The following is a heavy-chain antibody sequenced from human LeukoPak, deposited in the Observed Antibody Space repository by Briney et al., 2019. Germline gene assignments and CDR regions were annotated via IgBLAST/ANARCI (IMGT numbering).Heavy chain of an antibody. CDR2: IRYDGSTK. Sequence: QSGGSLRLSCAASGFTFSSYGMHWVRQAPGKGLEWVAFIRYDGSTKTYADSVKGRFTTSRDISLHLQMNSLRAEDTAVYYCVRNNNNDYWGQGTLVTVSS. CDR3: VRNNNNDY. J-gene: IGHJ4*02. CDR1: GFTFSSYG. D-gene: IGHD2/OR15-2a*01. V-gene: IGHV3-30*02.